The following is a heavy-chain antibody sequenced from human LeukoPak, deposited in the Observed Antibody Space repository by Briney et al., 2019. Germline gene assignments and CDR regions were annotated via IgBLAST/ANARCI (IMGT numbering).Heavy chain of an antibody. CDR3: AKSEAHQRYYYGSGTPGGPFDY. CDR1: GFTFSSYW. CDR2: INSDGSST. J-gene: IGHJ4*02. D-gene: IGHD3-10*01. V-gene: IGHV3-74*01. Sequence: GGSLRLSCAASGFTFSSYWMHWVRQAPGKGLVWVSRINSDGSSTTYADSVKGRFTITRDNAKNTLFLQMNSLRAEDTAVYYCAKSEAHQRYYYGSGTPGGPFDYWGQGTLVTVSS.